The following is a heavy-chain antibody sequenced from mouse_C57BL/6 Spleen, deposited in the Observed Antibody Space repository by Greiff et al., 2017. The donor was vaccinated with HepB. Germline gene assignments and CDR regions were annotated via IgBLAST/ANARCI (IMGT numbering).Heavy chain of an antibody. CDR1: GFTFNTYA. CDR3: VREGNWGEGFAY. Sequence: DAGGGLVQPKGSLTLSCAASGFTFNTYAMHWVRQAPGKGLEWVARIRSKSSNYATYYADSVKDRFTISRDDSQSMLYLQMNNLKTEDTAMYYCVREGNWGEGFAYWGQGTLVTVSA. D-gene: IGHD4-1*01. V-gene: IGHV10-3*01. CDR2: IRSKSSNYAT. J-gene: IGHJ3*01.